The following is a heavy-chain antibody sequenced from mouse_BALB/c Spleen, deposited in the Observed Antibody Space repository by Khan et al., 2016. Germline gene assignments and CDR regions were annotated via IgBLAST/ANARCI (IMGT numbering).Heavy chain of an antibody. CDR3: TRWVCYSGSSRFDY. D-gene: IGHD1-3*01. CDR2: IDPETGGT. CDR1: GYTFTDCE. V-gene: IGHV1-15*01. J-gene: IGHJ2*01. Sequence: QVQLQQSGAELVRPGASVTLSCKTSGYTFTDCELHWVKQTPVHGLEWIGGIDPETGGTACNQKFKGKATLTADKSSSTAYMELRSLTSEDAAAYFCTRWVCYSGSSRFDYWGQGTTLTVSS.